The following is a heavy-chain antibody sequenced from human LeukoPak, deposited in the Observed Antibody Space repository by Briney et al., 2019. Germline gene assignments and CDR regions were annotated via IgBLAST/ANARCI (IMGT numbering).Heavy chain of an antibody. D-gene: IGHD3-10*01. Sequence: GGSLRLSCEASGFIFSSYAMSWVRQAPGKGLEWVSAISGGGVSTYYTDSVKGRSTISRDNSKNTLYLQMHSLRADDTAVYYCAKGWFGESLYYYYMDVWGKGTTVTVSS. CDR1: GFIFSSYA. J-gene: IGHJ6*03. V-gene: IGHV3-23*01. CDR2: ISGGGVST. CDR3: AKGWFGESLYYYYMDV.